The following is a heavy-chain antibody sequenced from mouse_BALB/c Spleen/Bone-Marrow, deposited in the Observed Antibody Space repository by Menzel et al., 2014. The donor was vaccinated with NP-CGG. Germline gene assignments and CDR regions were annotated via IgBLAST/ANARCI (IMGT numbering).Heavy chain of an antibody. J-gene: IGHJ3*01. CDR1: GYTFTDHA. CDR2: ISPGDGVI. CDR3: KRSLGRFAY. V-gene: IGHV1S53*02. Sequence: VKLMESDAELVKPGASVKISCKASGYTFTDHAIHWVKQKPEQGLEWIGYISPGDGVIKYNEKFKGKAILTAGKSSSTAYMQLNSLTSEDSAVYFCKRSLGRFAYWGQGTLVTVSA. D-gene: IGHD4-1*01.